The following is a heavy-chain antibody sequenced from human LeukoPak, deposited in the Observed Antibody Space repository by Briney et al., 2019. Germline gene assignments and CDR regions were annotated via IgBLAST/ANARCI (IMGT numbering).Heavy chain of an antibody. Sequence: ASVKVSCKASGGTFISYAISWVRQAPGQGGEWRGGIIPIFGTANYPQKFQGRVTITTAESTSTAYMELSSLRSEDTAVYYCAMGGSGYSGYDWAPPWDYWGQGTLVTVSS. J-gene: IGHJ4*02. CDR3: AMGGSGYSGYDWAPPWDY. V-gene: IGHV1-69*05. D-gene: IGHD5-12*01. CDR1: GGTFISYA. CDR2: IIPIFGTA.